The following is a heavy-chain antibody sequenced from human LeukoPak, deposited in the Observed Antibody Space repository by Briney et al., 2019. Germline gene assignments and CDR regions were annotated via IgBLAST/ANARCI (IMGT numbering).Heavy chain of an antibody. J-gene: IGHJ4*02. Sequence: GGSLRLSCTASGFNFSSYGMSWVRRAPGKGLERVSAISGGGTYYADSVKGRFTISRDNSKNTLYLQMNSLRVEDTAVYYCARQSPSQGTDYWGQGTLVTVSS. CDR2: ISGGGT. CDR3: ARQSPSQGTDY. CDR1: GFNFSSYG. V-gene: IGHV3-23*01.